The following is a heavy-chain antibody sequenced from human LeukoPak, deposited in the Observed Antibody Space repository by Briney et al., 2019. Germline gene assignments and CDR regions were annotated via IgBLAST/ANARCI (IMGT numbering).Heavy chain of an antibody. Sequence: GGSLRLSCAASGFTFSNAWMSWVRQAPGKGLEWVGRIKSKTDGGTTDHAAPVKGRFTISRDDSKNTLYLQMNSLKTEDTAVYYCTTGLTIFGVAYDYWGQGTLVTVSS. V-gene: IGHV3-15*01. CDR1: GFTFSNAW. J-gene: IGHJ4*02. CDR3: TTGLTIFGVAYDY. D-gene: IGHD3-3*01. CDR2: IKSKTDGGTT.